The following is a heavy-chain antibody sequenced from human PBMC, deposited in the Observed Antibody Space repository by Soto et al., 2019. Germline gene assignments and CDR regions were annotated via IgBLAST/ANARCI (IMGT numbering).Heavy chain of an antibody. CDR2: IYYSGST. CDR1: GGSISSGGYY. J-gene: IGHJ4*02. CDR3: ARVGGSSPRLDY. D-gene: IGHD6-6*01. V-gene: IGHV4-31*03. Sequence: SETLSLTCTVSGGSISSGGYYWSWIRQHPGKGLEWIGYIYYSGSTYYNPSLKSRVTISVDTSKNQFSLKLSSVTAADTAVYYCARVGGSSPRLDYWGQATLVTVS.